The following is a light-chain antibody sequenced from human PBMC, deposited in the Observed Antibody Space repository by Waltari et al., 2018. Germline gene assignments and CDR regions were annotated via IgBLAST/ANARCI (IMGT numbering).Light chain of an antibody. J-gene: IGKJ1*01. Sequence: DIQMTQSPSSLSASAGDTVTITCRASQGINTYLNWYQQKPGKTPKRLIYGASSLESGVPSRFSGSGSGTDFTLTISSLQPEDFATYYCLQYNSHPWMFGQGTKVEIK. CDR3: LQYNSHPWM. CDR1: QGINTY. CDR2: GAS. V-gene: IGKV1-17*01.